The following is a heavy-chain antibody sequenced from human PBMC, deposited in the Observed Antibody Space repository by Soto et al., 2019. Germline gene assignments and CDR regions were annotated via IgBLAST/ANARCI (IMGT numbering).Heavy chain of an antibody. CDR3: ARGPSSLTSFDY. D-gene: IGHD2-2*01. Sequence: LRLSCAASGFTFSSYAMHWVRQAPGKGLEWVAVISYDGSNKYYADSVKGRFTISRDNSKNTLYLQMNSLRAEDTAVYYCARGPSSLTSFDYWGQGTLVTVSS. CDR1: GFTFSSYA. V-gene: IGHV3-30-3*01. J-gene: IGHJ4*02. CDR2: ISYDGSNK.